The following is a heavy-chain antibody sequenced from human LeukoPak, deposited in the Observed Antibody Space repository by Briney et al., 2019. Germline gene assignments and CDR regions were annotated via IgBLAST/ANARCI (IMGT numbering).Heavy chain of an antibody. CDR3: ARERDYYDSDGYYLAD. CDR1: GFTFDDYA. Sequence: GGSLRLSCAASGFTFDDYAMHWVRQAPGKGLEWVSYINSDSSSIYYADSVQGRFTVSRDNAKNSLYLQMNTLRAEDTAVYYCARERDYYDSDGYYLADWGQGALVTVSS. D-gene: IGHD3-22*01. CDR2: INSDSSSI. V-gene: IGHV3-48*04. J-gene: IGHJ4*02.